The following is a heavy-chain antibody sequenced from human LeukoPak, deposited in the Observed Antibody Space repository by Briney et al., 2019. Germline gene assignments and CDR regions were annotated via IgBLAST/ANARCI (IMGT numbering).Heavy chain of an antibody. Sequence: KTGGSLRLSCAASGFTFSSYSMNWVRQAPGKVLEWVSSISSSSSYIYYADSVKGRFTISRDNAKNALYLQMNSLRAEDTAVCYCARGYCSSTSCYYFGFWGQGTLVTVFS. J-gene: IGHJ4*02. CDR1: GFTFSSYS. V-gene: IGHV3-21*01. D-gene: IGHD2-2*01. CDR3: ARGYCSSTSCYYFGF. CDR2: ISSSSSYI.